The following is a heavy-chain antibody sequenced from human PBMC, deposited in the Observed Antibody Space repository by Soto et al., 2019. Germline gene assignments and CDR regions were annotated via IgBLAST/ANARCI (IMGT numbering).Heavy chain of an antibody. Sequence: GGSLRLSCAASGFTFSSYGMHWVRQAPGKGLEWVAVIWYDGSNKYYADSVKGRFTISRDNSKNTLYLQMNSLRAEDTAVYYCARPVLRFLEGAYGMDVWGKGTTVTVSS. CDR3: ARPVLRFLEGAYGMDV. CDR1: GFTFSSYG. CDR2: IWYDGSNK. V-gene: IGHV3-33*01. J-gene: IGHJ6*04. D-gene: IGHD3-3*01.